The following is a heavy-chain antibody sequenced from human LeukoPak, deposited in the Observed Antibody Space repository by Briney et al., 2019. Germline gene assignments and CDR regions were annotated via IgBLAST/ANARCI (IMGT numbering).Heavy chain of an antibody. CDR3: AKDSYGGSGSYYLYYFDM. D-gene: IGHD3-10*01. CDR2: ISWNSGRI. J-gene: IGHJ3*02. Sequence: GGFLRLSCAASGFTFDDYAMHWVRQAPGKGLEWVSGISWNSGRIGYADSVKGRFTISRDKAKNSLYLQMSSLRVEDTALYYCAKDSYGGSGSYYLYYFDMWGQGTMVTVSS. V-gene: IGHV3-9*01. CDR1: GFTFDDYA.